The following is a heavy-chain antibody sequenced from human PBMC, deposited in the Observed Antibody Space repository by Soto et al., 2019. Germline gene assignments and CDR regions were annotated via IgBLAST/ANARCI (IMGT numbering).Heavy chain of an antibody. CDR3: AKRGVDTFGLSY. J-gene: IGHJ4*02. CDR2: INTDGSST. D-gene: IGHD3-10*01. Sequence: EVQLVESGGGLVQPGGSLRLSCAVSGFTFSSFWMHWVRQAPGEGLVWVSRINTDGSSTSYADSVKGRFTISRDNAKNTLYLQMNSLRFEDTAMYYWAKRGVDTFGLSYWGQGTLVTVSS. V-gene: IGHV3-74*01. CDR1: GFTFSSFW.